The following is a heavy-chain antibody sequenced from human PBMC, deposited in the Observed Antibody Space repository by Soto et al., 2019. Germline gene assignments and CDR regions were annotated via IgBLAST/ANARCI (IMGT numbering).Heavy chain of an antibody. V-gene: IGHV4-59*08. D-gene: IGHD6-25*01. J-gene: IGHJ5*02. CDR3: ARHFYSSGAPSWFDP. CDR1: GGSISSYY. CDR2: IYYSGST. Sequence: SETLSLTCTVSGGSISSYYWSWIRQPPGKGLEWIGYIYYSGSTNYNPSLKSRVTISVDTSKNQFSLKLSSVTAADTAVYYCARHFYSSGAPSWFDPWGQGTLVTVSS.